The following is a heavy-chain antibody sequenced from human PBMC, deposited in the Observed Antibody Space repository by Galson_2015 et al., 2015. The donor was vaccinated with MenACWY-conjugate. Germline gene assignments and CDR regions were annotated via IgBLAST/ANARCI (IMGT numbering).Heavy chain of an antibody. D-gene: IGHD1-26*01. V-gene: IGHV3-74*01. Sequence: SLRLSCAASGFSFSDPAMHWVRQAPGKGLVWVSRINPGGSSTTYADSVKDRFTISRDNAKNTLYLQMNSLRPEDTAVFYCAKSRGASFYFDSWGQGTLVTVSS. CDR1: GFSFSDPA. J-gene: IGHJ4*02. CDR2: INPGGSST. CDR3: AKSRGASFYFDS.